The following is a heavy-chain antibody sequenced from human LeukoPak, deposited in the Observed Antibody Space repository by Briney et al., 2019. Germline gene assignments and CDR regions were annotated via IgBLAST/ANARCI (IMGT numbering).Heavy chain of an antibody. V-gene: IGHV1-2*02. D-gene: IGHD2-21*02. J-gene: IGHJ3*02. Sequence: ASVKVSCKASGYTFTGYYIYWVRQAPGQGLEWMGWVNPNSGGTNYAQNFQGRVTMTRDTSISTAYMELTRLTSDDTAVYYCARGMWYGGDRRGDAFDIWGQGTMVTVSS. CDR2: VNPNSGGT. CDR3: ARGMWYGGDRRGDAFDI. CDR1: GYTFTGYY.